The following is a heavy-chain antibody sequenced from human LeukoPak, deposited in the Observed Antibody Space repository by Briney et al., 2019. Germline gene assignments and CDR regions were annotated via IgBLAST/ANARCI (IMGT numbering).Heavy chain of an antibody. CDR1: GGSFSGYY. CDR2: VNHSGST. D-gene: IGHD3-22*01. V-gene: IGHV4-34*01. J-gene: IGHJ3*02. CDR3: ASLTTAEAFDI. Sequence: SETLSLTCAVYGGSFSGYYWSWIRQPPGKGLEWIGEVNHSGSTNYNPSLKSRVTISVDTSKNQFSLKLSSVTAAGTAVYYCASLTTAEAFDIWGQGTMVTVSS.